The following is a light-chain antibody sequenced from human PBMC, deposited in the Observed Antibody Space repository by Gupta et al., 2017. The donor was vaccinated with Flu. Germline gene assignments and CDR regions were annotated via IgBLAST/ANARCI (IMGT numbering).Light chain of an antibody. J-gene: IGKJ3*01. CDR3: QQYDNLPLFT. V-gene: IGKV1-33*01. Sequence: DIQMTQSPSSLSASVGDRVSITCQASQDIGNYLNWYQQKPWKAPKLLIYDASNLEAGVPSRFSGSGSETDFTFTITSRQPEDFATYYCQQYDNLPLFTFGPGTKVDIK. CDR1: QDIGNY. CDR2: DAS.